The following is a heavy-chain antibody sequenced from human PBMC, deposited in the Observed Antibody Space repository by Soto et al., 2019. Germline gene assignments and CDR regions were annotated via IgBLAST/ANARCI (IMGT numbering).Heavy chain of an antibody. J-gene: IGHJ3*01. CDR3: VRGDPGACSSTSFRDAVDL. CDR2: IYYSGSN. Sequence: QVQLQESGPGLVKPSQTLSLTCTVSGGSISSGDYYWNWIRQPPGKGLEWIGSIYYSGSNYYSPSLRSRVAISVGPSKHQFSLKLSSVTAADTAFYYCVRGDPGACSSTSFRDAVDLWGRGTMVAVSS. V-gene: IGHV4-30-4*01. D-gene: IGHD2-2*01. CDR1: GGSISSGDYY.